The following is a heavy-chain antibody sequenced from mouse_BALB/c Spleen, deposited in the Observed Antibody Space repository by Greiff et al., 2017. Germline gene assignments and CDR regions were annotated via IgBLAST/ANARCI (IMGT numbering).Heavy chain of an antibody. Sequence: EVKLQESGAELVKPGASVKLSCTASGFNIKDTYMHWVKQRPEQGLEWIGRIDPANGNTKYDPKFQGKATITADTSSNTAYLQLSSLTSEDTAVYYCATTEGDYWGQGTTLTVSS. J-gene: IGHJ2*01. CDR3: ATTEGDY. CDR1: GFNIKDTY. V-gene: IGHV14-3*02. CDR2: IDPANGNT.